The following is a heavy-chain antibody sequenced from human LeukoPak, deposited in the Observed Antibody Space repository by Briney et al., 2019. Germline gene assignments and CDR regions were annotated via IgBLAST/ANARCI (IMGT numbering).Heavy chain of an antibody. CDR2: ISSSGTVI. D-gene: IGHD4-17*01. Sequence: GESLRLSCAASGFTFTGYAMNWVRQVPGKGLEWVSYISSSGTVIYFSDSVKGRFTISRDNAKNSLYLEMNSLRVEDTSVYYCARGAYGDYYFDYWGQGTLVTVPS. J-gene: IGHJ4*02. CDR1: GFTFTGYA. V-gene: IGHV3-48*03. CDR3: ARGAYGDYYFDY.